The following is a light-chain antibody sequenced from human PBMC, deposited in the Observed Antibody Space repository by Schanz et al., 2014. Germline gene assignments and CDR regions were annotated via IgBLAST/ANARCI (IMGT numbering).Light chain of an antibody. V-gene: IGKV3-20*01. J-gene: IGKJ1*01. CDR1: QSVSSSY. Sequence: EIVLTQSPGTLSLSPGERATLSCRASQSVSSSYLDCYQQKPGQAPRLLIYGASSRATGIPDRFSGSGSGTDFTLTISRLEPEDFAVYFCQQYDNWPPWTFGQGTKVEIK. CDR3: QQYDNWPPWT. CDR2: GAS.